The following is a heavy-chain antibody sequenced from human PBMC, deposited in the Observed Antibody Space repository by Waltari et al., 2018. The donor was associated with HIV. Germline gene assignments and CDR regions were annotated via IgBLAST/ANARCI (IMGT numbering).Heavy chain of an antibody. V-gene: IGHV3-66*01. CDR2: IYSGGST. CDR1: EFTVSSNH. CDR3: ARSEFLGYYFDY. Sequence: EVQLVASGGGLVQPGGSLRLSCAASEFTVSSNHLSWVRQAPGKGLEWVSVIYSGGSTYYAVSVKGRFTISRDNSKNTLHLQMNSLRAEDTAVYYCARSEFLGYYFDYWGQGTLVTVSS. J-gene: IGHJ4*02. D-gene: IGHD2-15*01.